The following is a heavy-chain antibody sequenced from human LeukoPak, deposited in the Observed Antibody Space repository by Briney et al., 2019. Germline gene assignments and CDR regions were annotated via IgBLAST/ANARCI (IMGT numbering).Heavy chain of an antibody. D-gene: IGHD3-10*01. Sequence: VGSLRLSCAASGFTFSNYWLHWVRHAPGKGLVWASCINRDGSTTKYADSVKGRFTVSRDNAKNTLNLQMNSLRAEDTAVYYCARDKKSGESSEIDYWGQGTLVTVSS. CDR2: INRDGSTT. CDR1: GFTFSNYW. J-gene: IGHJ4*02. CDR3: ARDKKSGESSEIDY. V-gene: IGHV3-74*03.